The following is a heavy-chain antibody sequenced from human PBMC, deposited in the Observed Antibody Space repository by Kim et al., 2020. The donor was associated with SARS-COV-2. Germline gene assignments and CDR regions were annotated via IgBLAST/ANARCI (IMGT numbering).Heavy chain of an antibody. CDR1: GYTFTTYF. CDR2: IFPYDSDA. Sequence: GESLKISCEASGYTFTTYFIAWVRQMPGKGLEWMAMIFPYDSDAKYNPSFRGQVTVSDDKSINTAYLQWRSLKASDTAVYYCARQSGGHFNFWGPGTLVTVSS. D-gene: IGHD3-10*01. CDR3: ARQSGGHFNF. J-gene: IGHJ4*02. V-gene: IGHV5-51*01.